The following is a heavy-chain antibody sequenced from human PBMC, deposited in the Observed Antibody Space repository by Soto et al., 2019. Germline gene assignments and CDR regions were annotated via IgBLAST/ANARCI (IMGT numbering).Heavy chain of an antibody. CDR3: AREDETSNYFDY. V-gene: IGHV4-31*03. D-gene: IGHD2-2*01. Sequence: QVQLQESGPGLVKPSQALSLICTVSGGSISSGGHYWSWIRQHPGKGLEWIGYIYHTGTTYYNPSLRSRLTISVDSSRNQFSLRLSSVTAADTAVYYCAREDETSNYFDYWGQGTLVTVSS. J-gene: IGHJ4*02. CDR2: IYHTGTT. CDR1: GGSISSGGHY.